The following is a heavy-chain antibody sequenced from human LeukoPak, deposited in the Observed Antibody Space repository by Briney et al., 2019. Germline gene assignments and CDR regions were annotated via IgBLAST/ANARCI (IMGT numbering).Heavy chain of an antibody. CDR1: GFTFSSYA. Sequence: GGSLRLSCAASGFTFSSYAMSWVRQAPGKGLKWVSTISGSGGSTYYADSVKGRFTISRDDSKNTLYLQMISLRAEDTAVYYCAKEVGYSNSIWGQGTLVTVSS. D-gene: IGHD6-6*01. V-gene: IGHV3-23*01. J-gene: IGHJ4*02. CDR3: AKEVGYSNSI. CDR2: ISGSGGST.